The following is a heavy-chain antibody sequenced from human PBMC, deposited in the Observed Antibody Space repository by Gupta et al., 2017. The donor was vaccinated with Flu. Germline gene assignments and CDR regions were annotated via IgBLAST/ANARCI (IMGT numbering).Heavy chain of an antibody. CDR3: ARRASGYPYY. V-gene: IGHV4-39*01. J-gene: IGHJ4*02. D-gene: IGHD5-18*01. CDR1: GGFISSSSYY. CDR2: IYYSGST. Sequence: QLQLQESGPGLVKPSETLSLTCTVAGGFISSSSYYWGWIRTPPGKWLEWIGSIYYSGSTYYNPSLKSRVTISVDTSKNQFSLKLSAVTAADTAVYYCARRASGYPYYWGQGTLVTVSS.